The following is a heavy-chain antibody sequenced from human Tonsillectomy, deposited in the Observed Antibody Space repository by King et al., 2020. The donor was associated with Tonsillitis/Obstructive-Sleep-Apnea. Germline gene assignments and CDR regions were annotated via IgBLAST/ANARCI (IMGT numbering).Heavy chain of an antibody. Sequence: VQLQRWGAGLLKPSETLSLTCAVYGGSFNNYYWSWIRQPPGKGLEWIGDIDHSGTTNYNPSLKSRVTISVDTFKNQFSLGLRSVTAADTAVYYCARGRWYFDLWGRGTLVTVSS. CDR3: ARGRWYFDL. CDR1: GGSFNNYY. CDR2: IDHSGTT. V-gene: IGHV4-34*01. J-gene: IGHJ2*01.